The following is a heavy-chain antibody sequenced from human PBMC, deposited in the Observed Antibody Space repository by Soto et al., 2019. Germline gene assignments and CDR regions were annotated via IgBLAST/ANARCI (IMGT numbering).Heavy chain of an antibody. CDR2: ISTGSSYI. D-gene: IGHD6-13*01. CDR3: AREMKQLVQEGFLQH. Sequence: GGSPRLSSVASGFTSMSYTVHWVRQAPGKGLEWVSSISTGSSYIYYADSLKGRFTISRDNAGNSLYLQRNSLRAEDTAVYYCAREMKQLVQEGFLQHWGQGTLVTVSS. J-gene: IGHJ1*01. V-gene: IGHV3-21*01. CDR1: GFTSMSYT.